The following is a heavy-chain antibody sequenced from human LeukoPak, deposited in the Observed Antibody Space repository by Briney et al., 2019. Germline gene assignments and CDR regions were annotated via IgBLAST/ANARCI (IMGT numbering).Heavy chain of an antibody. CDR2: TYYRSKWYN. CDR1: GDSVSSNSAA. CDR3: ARGPRVAIVGIYYGMDV. D-gene: IGHD2-15*01. V-gene: IGHV6-1*01. J-gene: IGHJ6*02. Sequence: SQTLSLNCAISGDSVSSNSAAWNWIRQSPSRGLEWLGRTYYRSKWYNDYAVSVKSRITINPDTSKNQFSLQLNSVTPEDTAVYYCARGPRVAIVGIYYGMDVWGQGTTVTVSS.